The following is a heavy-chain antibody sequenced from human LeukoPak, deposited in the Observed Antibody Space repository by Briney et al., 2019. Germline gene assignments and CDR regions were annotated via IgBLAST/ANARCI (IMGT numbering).Heavy chain of an antibody. D-gene: IGHD3-9*01. J-gene: IGHJ3*02. Sequence: GASVKVSCKASGYTFTSYAMNWVRQAPGQGLEWMGGIIPIFGTANYAQKFQGRVTITADESTSTAYMELSSLRSEDTAVYYCARLLTLDAFDIWGQGTMVTVSS. CDR1: GYTFTSYA. V-gene: IGHV1-69*13. CDR3: ARLLTLDAFDI. CDR2: IIPIFGTA.